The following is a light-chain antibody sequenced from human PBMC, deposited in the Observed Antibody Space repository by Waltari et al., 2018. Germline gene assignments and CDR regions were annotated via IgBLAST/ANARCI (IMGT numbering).Light chain of an antibody. CDR2: AAS. J-gene: IGKJ3*01. CDR1: QGISSY. CDR3: QQSYSTLT. Sequence: IQLTQSPSSLSASVGDRVTITCRASQGISSYLAWYQQKPGNAPKLLIYAASSLQSGVPSRFSGSGSGTDFTLTISSLQPEDFATYYCQQSYSTLTFGPGTKVDIK. V-gene: IGKV1-39*01.